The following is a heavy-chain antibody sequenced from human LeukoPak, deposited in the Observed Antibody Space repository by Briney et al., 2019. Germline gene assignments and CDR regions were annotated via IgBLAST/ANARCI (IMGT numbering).Heavy chain of an antibody. V-gene: IGHV4-59*12. CDR1: GTSIKTYY. Sequence: SETLSLTCNVSGTSIKTYYWSWIRQPPGKGLEWIGYIFDRGTTNYNPSLESRVTISVDTSKNQFSLKLNSVTAADTAVYYCARDPTNDYGDYYFDYWGQGTLVTVSS. CDR2: IFDRGTT. J-gene: IGHJ4*02. D-gene: IGHD4-17*01. CDR3: ARDPTNDYGDYYFDY.